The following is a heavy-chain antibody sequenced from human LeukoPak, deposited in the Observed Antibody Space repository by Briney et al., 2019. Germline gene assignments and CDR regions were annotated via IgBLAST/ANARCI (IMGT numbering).Heavy chain of an antibody. CDR1: GFTFSGFS. D-gene: IGHD3-10*01. V-gene: IGHV3-7*01. J-gene: IGHJ4*02. Sequence: GGSLRLSCAASGFTFSGFSMSWGRQSPTKGLEWVANIKQDGSERYYVDSVKGRFTISRDNAKNSLSLQMNNLRVEDTAVYYCARAGSHWHYVYWGQGTVVTVSS. CDR3: ARAGSHWHYVY. CDR2: IKQDGSER.